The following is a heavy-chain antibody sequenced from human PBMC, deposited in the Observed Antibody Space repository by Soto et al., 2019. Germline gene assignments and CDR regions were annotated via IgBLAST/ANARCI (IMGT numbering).Heavy chain of an antibody. CDR3: ARDLIAYCGGDCYFGY. CDR2: IYYSGST. V-gene: IGHV4-30-4*01. J-gene: IGHJ4*02. CDR1: GGSISSGDYY. D-gene: IGHD2-21*02. Sequence: QVQLQESGPGLVKPSQTLSLTCTVSGGSISSGDYYWSWIRQPPGKGLEWIGYIYYSGSTYYNPSLKRRVTISVDTSKIPFSLKLSSVTAADTAVYYCARDLIAYCGGDCYFGYWGQGTLVTVSS.